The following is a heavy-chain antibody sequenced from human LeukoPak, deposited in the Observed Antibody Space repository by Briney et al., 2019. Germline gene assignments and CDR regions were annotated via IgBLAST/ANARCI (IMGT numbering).Heavy chain of an antibody. V-gene: IGHV3-23*01. Sequence: GGSLRLSCAASEFTFSSFAMSWVRQAPGRGLEWVSAIRGSGGSTYYADSVKGRFTISRDNSKNTLYLQMNSLRAEDTAVYYCAKGGIVGATTVYFQHWGQGTLVTVSS. D-gene: IGHD1-26*01. J-gene: IGHJ1*01. CDR3: AKGGIVGATTVYFQH. CDR1: EFTFSSFA. CDR2: IRGSGGST.